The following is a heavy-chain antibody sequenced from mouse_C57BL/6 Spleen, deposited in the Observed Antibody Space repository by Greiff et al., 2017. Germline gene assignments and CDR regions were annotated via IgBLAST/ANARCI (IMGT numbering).Heavy chain of an antibody. Sequence: VQLQQSGPELVKPGASVKLSCKASGYTFTSYDINWVKQRPGQGLEWIGWLYPRDGSTKYNEKFKGKATLTVDTSSSTAYMELHSRTSAASAVYFCARKGTGGSSYGWFAYWGQGTLVTVSA. J-gene: IGHJ3*01. V-gene: IGHV1-85*01. CDR1: GYTFTSYD. CDR2: LYPRDGST. CDR3: ARKGTGGSSYGWFAY. D-gene: IGHD1-1*01.